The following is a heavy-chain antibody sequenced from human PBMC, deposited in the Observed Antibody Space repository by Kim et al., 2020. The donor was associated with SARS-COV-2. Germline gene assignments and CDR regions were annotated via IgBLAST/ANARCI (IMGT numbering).Heavy chain of an antibody. Sequence: GGSLRLSCAASGVTFNTYGMYWVRQAPGKWLEWVAVIAYDGSNKYYADSVKGQFTISRDNSQNTLYLQMNSLRAEDTAVYYCAKAVLRGVNYYYYGMDVWGQGPTVTVSS. CDR1: GVTFNTYG. V-gene: IGHV3-30*18. CDR3: AKAVLRGVNYYYYGMDV. CDR2: IAYDGSNK. D-gene: IGHD3-10*01. J-gene: IGHJ6*02.